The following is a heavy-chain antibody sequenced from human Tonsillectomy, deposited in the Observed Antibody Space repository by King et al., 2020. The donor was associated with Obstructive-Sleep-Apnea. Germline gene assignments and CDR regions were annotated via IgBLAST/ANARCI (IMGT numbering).Heavy chain of an antibody. D-gene: IGHD6-13*01. Sequence: VQLVESGGGLVQPGRPLRLSCVASGFRFSGYAMNWVRQAPGKGLEWVAVISYDGSTKFYADSVRGRFTISRDNSRNTLYLQMNNLKPGDTAIYSCARHLEHVTSAGLDYWGQGTLVTVSS. CDR3: ARHLEHVTSAGLDY. CDR1: GFRFSGYA. J-gene: IGHJ4*02. CDR2: ISYDGSTK. V-gene: IGHV3-30*04.